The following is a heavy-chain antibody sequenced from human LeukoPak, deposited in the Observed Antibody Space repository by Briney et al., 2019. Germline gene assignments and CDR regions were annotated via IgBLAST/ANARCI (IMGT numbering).Heavy chain of an antibody. V-gene: IGHV4-39*07. CDR1: GGSISSSSYY. CDR3: ARGRGVIARMDV. J-gene: IGHJ6*02. CDR2: IYYSGST. D-gene: IGHD3-10*01. Sequence: SETLSLTCTVSGGSISSSSYYWGWIRQPPGKGLEWIGSIYYSGSTYYNPSLKSRVTMSIDTSKSQFSLKLSSVTAADTAVYYCARGRGVIARMDVWGQGTTVTVSS.